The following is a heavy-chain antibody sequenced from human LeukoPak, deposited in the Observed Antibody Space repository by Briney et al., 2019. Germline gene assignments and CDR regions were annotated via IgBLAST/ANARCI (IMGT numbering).Heavy chain of an antibody. J-gene: IGHJ4*02. D-gene: IGHD7-27*01. V-gene: IGHV3-15*01. Sequence: GGSLRLSCAASGFTFSNAWMSWVRQAPGKGLEWVSRIKSKTDGGTTDYAAPVKGRFTISRDDSKNTLYLQMNSLKTEDTAVYYCTTAPTGDWDHWGQGTLVTVSS. CDR3: TTAPTGDWDH. CDR1: GFTFSNAW. CDR2: IKSKTDGGTT.